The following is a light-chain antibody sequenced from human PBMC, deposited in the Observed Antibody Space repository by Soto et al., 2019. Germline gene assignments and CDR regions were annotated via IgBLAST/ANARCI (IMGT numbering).Light chain of an antibody. CDR1: QSVSSY. J-gene: IGKJ4*01. Sequence: VLTQTPSTLSLSPGERATLSCRASQSVSSYLAWYQQKHGQAPRLLIYDASNRATGIPARFSAIVSGTDLTITLGRLEPEDGEVDEGQQRANWPLTSGGGTKVDIK. CDR3: QQRANWPLT. CDR2: DAS. V-gene: IGKV3-11*01.